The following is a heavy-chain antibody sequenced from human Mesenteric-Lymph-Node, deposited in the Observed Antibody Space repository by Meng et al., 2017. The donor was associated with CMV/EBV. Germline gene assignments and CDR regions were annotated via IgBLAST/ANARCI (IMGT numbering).Heavy chain of an antibody. J-gene: IGHJ4*02. D-gene: IGHD3-22*01. Sequence: SLKISCAASGFRFDDFGMHWVRQVPGKGLEWVSGISWNSAGIVYADSVRGRFTISRDNAKNSLYLHINNVRPEDTAFYYCARGEGIYYDSSGGYYANWGQGTLVTVSS. CDR1: GFRFDDFG. CDR3: ARGEGIYYDSSGGYYAN. V-gene: IGHV3-9*01. CDR2: ISWNSAGI.